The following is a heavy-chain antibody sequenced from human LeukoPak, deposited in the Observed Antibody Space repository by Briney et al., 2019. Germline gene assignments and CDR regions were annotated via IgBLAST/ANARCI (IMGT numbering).Heavy chain of an antibody. J-gene: IGHJ4*02. V-gene: IGHV3-23*01. Sequence: GGSLRLSCAASGFSFSSYAMTCVRQAPGKGLGWVSAISGSGGSTYYAASVKGRFTISRDNSKDTLYLQMNSLRAEDTAVYYCAKDPRPTVTGYFEYWGQGILVTVSS. CDR1: GFSFSSYA. CDR2: ISGSGGST. CDR3: AKDPRPTVTGYFEY. D-gene: IGHD4-17*01.